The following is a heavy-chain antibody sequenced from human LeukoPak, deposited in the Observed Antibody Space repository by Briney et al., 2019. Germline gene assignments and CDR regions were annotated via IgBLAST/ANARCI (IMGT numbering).Heavy chain of an antibody. J-gene: IGHJ4*02. Sequence: GGSLRLSCAASGFTFSSYAMSWVRQAPGKGLEWVSAISGSGGSTYYADSVKGRFTISRDNSKNTLYLQMNSLRAEDTAVYYCASGYSGYATRLTFDYWGQGTLVTVSS. V-gene: IGHV3-23*01. D-gene: IGHD5-12*01. CDR1: GFTFSSYA. CDR2: ISGSGGST. CDR3: ASGYSGYATRLTFDY.